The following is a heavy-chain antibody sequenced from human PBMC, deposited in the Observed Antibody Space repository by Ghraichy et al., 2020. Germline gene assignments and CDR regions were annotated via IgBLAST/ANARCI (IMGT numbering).Heavy chain of an antibody. V-gene: IGHV3-7*04. J-gene: IGHJ6*03. CDR3: ARGRGRFLEWPRTTYYYYMDV. Sequence: LSLTCAASGFTFSSYWMSWVRQAPGKGLEWVANIKQDGSEKYYVNSVKGRFTISRDNAKNSLYLQMNSLRAEDTAVYYCARGRGRFLEWPRTTYYYYMDVWGKGTTVTVSS. D-gene: IGHD3-3*01. CDR1: GFTFSSYW. CDR2: IKQDGSEK.